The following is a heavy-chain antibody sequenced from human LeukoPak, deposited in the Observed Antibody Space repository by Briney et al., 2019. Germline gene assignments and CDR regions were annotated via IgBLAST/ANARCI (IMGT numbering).Heavy chain of an antibody. Sequence: PGGSLRLSCAASGFSFRTYWMTWVRQAPGKGLGWVASINQDGSGKYYVDSVKGRFTISRDNTKNSLYLQMNTLRAEDTAVYYCARQSARNWFDPWGQGTLVTVSS. CDR3: ARQSARNWFDP. V-gene: IGHV3-7*01. CDR2: INQDGSGK. CDR1: GFSFRTYW. D-gene: IGHD3-3*01. J-gene: IGHJ5*02.